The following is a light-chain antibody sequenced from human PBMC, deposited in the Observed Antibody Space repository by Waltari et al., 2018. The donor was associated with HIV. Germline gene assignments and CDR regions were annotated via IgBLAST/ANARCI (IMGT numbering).Light chain of an antibody. CDR1: QSFSSTY. Sequence: EVVLTQSPGTLSLSPGERDTLSCRASQSFSSTYLAWYQQKPGQAPRLLIYGASSRATGIPDRFSGSGSGTDFTLTISRLEPEDFAVYYCQQYDRSPLYTFGQGTTLEVK. CDR3: QQYDRSPLYT. CDR2: GAS. J-gene: IGKJ2*01. V-gene: IGKV3-20*01.